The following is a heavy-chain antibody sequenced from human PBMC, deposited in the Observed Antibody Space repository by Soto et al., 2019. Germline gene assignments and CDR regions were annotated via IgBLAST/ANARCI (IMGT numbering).Heavy chain of an antibody. D-gene: IGHD3-10*01. V-gene: IGHV4-39*01. Sequence: QLQLQESGPGLVKPSETLSLTCTVSGGSIRSSSYYWGWIRQPPGKGLEWIGTIYYSGNTYYNPSLKSRVTLSVDKSQNHLSLMMSSVTAADTAVYYCARQGDYGSGLYYAWYYYNMDVWGQGTSVTVSS. CDR2: IYYSGNT. CDR3: ARQGDYGSGLYYAWYYYNMDV. J-gene: IGHJ6*02. CDR1: GGSIRSSSYY.